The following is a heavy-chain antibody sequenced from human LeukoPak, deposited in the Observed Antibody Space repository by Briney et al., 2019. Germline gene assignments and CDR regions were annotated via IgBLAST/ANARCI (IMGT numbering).Heavy chain of an antibody. Sequence: GGSLRLSCAASGFTFSSYGMHWVRQAPGKGLEWVAVISYDGSNKYYADSVKGRFTISRDNSKNTLYLQMNSLRAEDTAVYYCAKDRDDYGDYGVGGFDYWGQGTLVTVSS. CDR3: AKDRDDYGDYGVGGFDY. CDR2: ISYDGSNK. J-gene: IGHJ4*02. D-gene: IGHD4-17*01. V-gene: IGHV3-30*18. CDR1: GFTFSSYG.